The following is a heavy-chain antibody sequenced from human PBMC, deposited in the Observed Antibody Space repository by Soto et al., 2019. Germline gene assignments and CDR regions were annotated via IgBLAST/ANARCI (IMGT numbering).Heavy chain of an antibody. J-gene: IGHJ6*02. CDR1: GGTFSSYA. Sequence: QVQLVQSGAEVTKPGSSVKVSCKASGGTFSSYAISCVRQAPGQGLEWMGGLIPIFGTANYAQKFQGRVTITEDESTSTADMELSRLRSEDTAVYYCARDIASSSRCYRRNYYYCIDGWGQGTTVTVSS. D-gene: IGHD6-19*01. V-gene: IGHV1-69*01. CDR3: ARDIASSSRCYRRNYYYCIDG. CDR2: LIPIFGTA.